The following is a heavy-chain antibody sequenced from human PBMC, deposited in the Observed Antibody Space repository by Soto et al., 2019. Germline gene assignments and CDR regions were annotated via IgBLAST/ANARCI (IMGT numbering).Heavy chain of an antibody. J-gene: IGHJ6*03. Sequence: QLQLQESGPGLVKPSETLSLTCTVSGGSISSSSYYWGWIRQPPGQGLEWIGSIYYSGCTNYNPYLKSRVTIPVNTSKNQFSLKLSSVTAADTAVYYCARLVRSVTRDYYYYYDLDVWGKGTTVTVSS. CDR2: IYYSGCT. CDR3: ARLVRSVTRDYYYYYDLDV. V-gene: IGHV4-39*01. D-gene: IGHD3-3*01. CDR1: GGSISSSSYY.